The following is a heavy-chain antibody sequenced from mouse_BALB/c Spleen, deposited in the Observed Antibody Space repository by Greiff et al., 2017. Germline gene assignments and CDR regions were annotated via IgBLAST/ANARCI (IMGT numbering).Heavy chain of an antibody. V-gene: IGHV3-8*02. J-gene: IGHJ1*01. D-gene: IGHD1-1*01. CDR2: ISYSGST. Sequence: EVMLVESGPSLVKPSQTLSLTCSVTGDSITSGYWNWIRKFPGNKLEYMGYISYSGSTYYNPSLKSRISITRDTSKNQYYLQLNSVTTEDTATYYCARYNYGSSYDWYFDVWGAGTTVTVSS. CDR3: ARYNYGSSYDWYFDV. CDR1: GDSITSGY.